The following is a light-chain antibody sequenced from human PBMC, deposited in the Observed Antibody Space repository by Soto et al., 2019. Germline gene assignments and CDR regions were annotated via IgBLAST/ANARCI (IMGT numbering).Light chain of an antibody. Sequence: QSALTQPASVSGSPGQSITISCTGTSSDIGGYNYVSWYRQHPGKAPELMIYDVANRPSGVSDRFSGSKSGNTASLTISGLQTEDEADYYYSSYTSTSTLYVFGTGTKVTVL. CDR1: SSDIGGYNY. J-gene: IGLJ1*01. V-gene: IGLV2-14*03. CDR3: SSYTSTSTLYV. CDR2: DVA.